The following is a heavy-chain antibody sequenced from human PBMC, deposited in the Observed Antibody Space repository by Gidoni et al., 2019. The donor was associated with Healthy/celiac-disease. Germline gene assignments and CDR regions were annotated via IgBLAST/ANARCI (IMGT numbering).Heavy chain of an antibody. CDR1: GYTFTSYD. D-gene: IGHD3-10*01. Sequence: QVQLVQSGAEVKKPGASVKVSCKASGYTFTSYDINWVRQATGQGLEWMGWMNPNSGNTGYAQKFQGRVTMTRNTSISTAYMELSSLRSEDTAVYYCARGLSITMVRGVIITTSRNWFDPWGQGTLVTVSS. CDR3: ARGLSITMVRGVIITTSRNWFDP. V-gene: IGHV1-8*01. J-gene: IGHJ5*02. CDR2: MNPNSGNT.